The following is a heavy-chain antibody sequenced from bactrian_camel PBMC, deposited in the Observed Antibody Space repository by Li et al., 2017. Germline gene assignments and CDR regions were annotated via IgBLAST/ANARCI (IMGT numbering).Heavy chain of an antibody. Sequence: ESGGGLVQPGGSLRLSCTAPGFTSKRCAMEWYRQAAGKQREWVSSISSDDTTRYADSVKGRLTISKDKVKDTVYLETNSLKPEDTATYYCAADSPLGDYCDTDYINWGQGTQVTVS. J-gene: IGHJ4*01. D-gene: IGHD3*01. CDR1: GFTSKRCA. CDR2: ISSDDTT. CDR3: AADSPLGDYCDTDYIN. V-gene: IGHV3S53*01.